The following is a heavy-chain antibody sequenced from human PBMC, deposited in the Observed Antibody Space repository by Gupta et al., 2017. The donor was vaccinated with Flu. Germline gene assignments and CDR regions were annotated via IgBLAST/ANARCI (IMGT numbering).Heavy chain of an antibody. CDR3: AKARGGYEFDF. Sequence: EVQLVQSGSEVKKPGESLKISCKASGFNFATSWIGWVRQMPGKGLEWMGIIFPGDSDTRYSPSFRDQVIISFDNSIGTAYLQWDSLKASDTAIYYCAKARGGYEFDFWGQGTLVTVSS. CDR1: GFNFATSW. V-gene: IGHV5-51*03. CDR2: IFPGDSDT. D-gene: IGHD5-12*01. J-gene: IGHJ4*02.